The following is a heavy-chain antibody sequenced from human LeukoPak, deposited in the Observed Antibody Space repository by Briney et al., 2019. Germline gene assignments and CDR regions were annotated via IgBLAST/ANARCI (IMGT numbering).Heavy chain of an antibody. CDR1: GGSFSGYY. CDR3: ARVRHSSCWPRPPHHTLDY. D-gene: IGHD6-13*01. V-gene: IGHV4-34*01. CDR2: INHSGST. Sequence: PSETLSLTCAVYGGSFSGYYWSWIRQPPGKGLEWIGEINHSGSTNYNPSLKSRVTISVDTSKNQFSLKLSSVTAADTAAYYCARVRHSSCWPRPPHHTLDYWGQGTLVTVSS. J-gene: IGHJ4*02.